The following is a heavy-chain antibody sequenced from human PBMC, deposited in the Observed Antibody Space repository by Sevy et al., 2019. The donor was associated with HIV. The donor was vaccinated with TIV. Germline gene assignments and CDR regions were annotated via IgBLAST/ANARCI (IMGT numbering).Heavy chain of an antibody. CDR1: GFTFSSYG. Sequence: GGSLRLSCAASGFTFSSYGMHWVRQAPGKGLEWVAVIWYDGSNKYYADSVKGRLTISRDNSKNTLYLQMNSLRAEDTAVYYCAREGVRGVISCYGMDVWGQGTTVTVSS. CDR3: AREGVRGVISCYGMDV. J-gene: IGHJ6*02. CDR2: IWYDGSNK. D-gene: IGHD3-10*01. V-gene: IGHV3-33*01.